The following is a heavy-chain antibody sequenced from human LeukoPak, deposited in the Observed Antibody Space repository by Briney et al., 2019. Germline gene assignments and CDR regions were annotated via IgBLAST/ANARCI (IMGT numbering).Heavy chain of an antibody. J-gene: IGHJ4*02. CDR1: GFTFSSYA. CDR2: ISGSGAGT. CDR3: AKDLRFNYVWEAGY. Sequence: PGGSLRLSCAASGFTFSSYAMSWVRQAPGKGLEWVSAISGSGAGTYYADSVKGRFTISRDNSKNTLYLQMNSLRAEDTAVYYCAKDLRFNYVWEAGYWGQGTLATVSS. D-gene: IGHD3-16*01. V-gene: IGHV3-23*01.